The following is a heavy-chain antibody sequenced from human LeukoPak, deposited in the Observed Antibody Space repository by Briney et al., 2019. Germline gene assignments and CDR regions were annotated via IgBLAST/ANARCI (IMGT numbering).Heavy chain of an antibody. CDR1: AFTFSAYG. CDR2: IRFDGINK. D-gene: IGHD4-17*01. CDR3: ARNEDYGDYVVPYY. Sequence: GGSLRLSCAASAFTFSAYGMHWVRQTPGKGLEWVAFIRFDGINKYYADSVKGRFTISRDNAKNSLYLQMNSLRAEDTAVYYCARNEDYGDYVVPYYWGQGTLVTVSS. V-gene: IGHV3-30*02. J-gene: IGHJ4*02.